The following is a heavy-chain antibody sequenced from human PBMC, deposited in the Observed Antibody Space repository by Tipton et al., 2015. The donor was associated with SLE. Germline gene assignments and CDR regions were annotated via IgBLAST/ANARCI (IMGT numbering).Heavy chain of an antibody. Sequence: QLVQSGAEVKKPGASVKVSCKASGYTFTSYDINWVRQATGQGLEWMGWMNPNSGTTGYAQKFQGRVTMTRNTSVSTAYMELSSLRSEDTAVYYCARAMYYYDSSGYASAFDYWGQGTLVTVSS. CDR1: GYTFTSYD. D-gene: IGHD3-22*01. CDR2: MNPNSGTT. V-gene: IGHV1-8*02. CDR3: ARAMYYYDSSGYASAFDY. J-gene: IGHJ4*02.